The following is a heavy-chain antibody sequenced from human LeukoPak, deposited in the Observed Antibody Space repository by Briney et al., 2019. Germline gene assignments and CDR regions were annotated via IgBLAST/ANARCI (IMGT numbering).Heavy chain of an antibody. V-gene: IGHV4-30-2*01. CDR3: ARGKDDFWFYYYYYGMDV. Sequence: PSQTLSLTCAVSGASISNGAYSWSWIRQPPGKGLEWIGYISHRGSTHSNPSLKSRVTLSIDTSKNQFSLMLSSVTAADTAVYYCARGKDDFWFYYYYYGMDVWGQGTTVTVSS. D-gene: IGHD3-3*01. J-gene: IGHJ6*02. CDR2: ISHRGST. CDR1: GASISNGAYS.